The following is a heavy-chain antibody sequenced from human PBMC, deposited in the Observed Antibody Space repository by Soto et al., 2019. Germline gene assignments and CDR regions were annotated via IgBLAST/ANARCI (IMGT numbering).Heavy chain of an antibody. J-gene: IGHJ3*02. D-gene: IGHD1-1*01. CDR3: AQALVFTGGDGFDI. CDR1: GGSITTGGRY. Sequence: QVRLQEWGPGLVKPSQTLSLKCSVSGGSITTGGRYWSWIRQLPGKGLEWIGDIYYSGNTYYNASLQSRVTLSVEAAKNQFSLKLSSVTAADTAVYYCAQALVFTGGDGFDILGQGRLVTVSS. CDR2: IYYSGNT. V-gene: IGHV4-31*02.